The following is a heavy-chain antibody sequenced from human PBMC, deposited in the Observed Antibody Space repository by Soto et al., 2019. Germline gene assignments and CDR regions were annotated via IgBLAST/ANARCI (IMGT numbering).Heavy chain of an antibody. J-gene: IGHJ6*02. V-gene: IGHV4-59*01. CDR2: IYYSGST. D-gene: IGHD3-22*01. Sequence: SGTQSLTCTVSSCSINSFYWSWIRQPPGKGLEWIGYIYYSGSTNYNPSLKSRVTISVDTSKNQFSLKLSSVTAADTAVYYCARDLGYYDSSGYYYSRYYGMDVWGQGTTVT. CDR3: ARDLGYYDSSGYYYSRYYGMDV. CDR1: SCSINSFY.